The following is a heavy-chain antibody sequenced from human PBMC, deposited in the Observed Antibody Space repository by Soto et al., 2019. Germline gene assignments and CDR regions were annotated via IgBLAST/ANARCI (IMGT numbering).Heavy chain of an antibody. D-gene: IGHD6-13*01. Sequence: ASVKVSCKASGYTFTSYDINWVRQATGQGLEWMGWMNPNSGNTGYAQKFQGRVTMTRNTSISTAYMELSSLRSEDTAVYYCARVPILIAAAGGWFDPWGQGTLLTLSS. J-gene: IGHJ5*02. CDR1: GYTFTSYD. V-gene: IGHV1-8*01. CDR3: ARVPILIAAAGGWFDP. CDR2: MNPNSGNT.